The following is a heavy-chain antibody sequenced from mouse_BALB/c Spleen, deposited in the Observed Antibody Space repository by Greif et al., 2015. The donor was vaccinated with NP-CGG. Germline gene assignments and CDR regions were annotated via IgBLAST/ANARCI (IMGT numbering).Heavy chain of an antibody. CDR2: IYPGDGDT. Sequence: QVQLQQSGAELARPGASVKLSCKASGYTFTSYWMQWVKQRPGQGLEWIGAIYPGDGDTRYTQKFKGKATLTADKSSSTAYMQLSSLASEDSAVYYCARGYDYDGYYAMDYWGQGTSVTVSS. CDR3: ARGYDYDGYYAMDY. CDR1: GYTFTSYW. V-gene: IGHV1-87*01. D-gene: IGHD2-4*01. J-gene: IGHJ4*01.